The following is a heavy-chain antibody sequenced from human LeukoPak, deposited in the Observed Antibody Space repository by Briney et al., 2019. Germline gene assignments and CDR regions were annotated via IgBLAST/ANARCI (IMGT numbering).Heavy chain of an antibody. CDR3: AKSASGWYFDY. CDR2: INSDGSST. Sequence: GGSLRLSCAASGFTFSSYWMHWVRQAPGKGLVWVSRINSDGSSTSYADSVKGRLTISRDNAKNTLYLQMNSLRAEDTAVYYCAKSASGWYFDYWGQGTLVTVSS. V-gene: IGHV3-74*01. CDR1: GFTFSSYW. J-gene: IGHJ4*02. D-gene: IGHD6-19*01.